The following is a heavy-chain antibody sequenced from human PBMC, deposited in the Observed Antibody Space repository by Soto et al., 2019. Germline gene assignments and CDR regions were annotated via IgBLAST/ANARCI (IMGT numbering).Heavy chain of an antibody. CDR3: ARLPTGWPNWVDP. CDR1: GFSFSDSA. J-gene: IGHJ5*02. Sequence: SGGSLRLSCAASGFSFSDSAMHWVRQASGKGLEWIARIRSKANSYLIAYDESVRGRFIISRDDSRNTAYLQMNDLNTEDTAIYYCARLPTGWPNWVDPWGQGILVTVSS. D-gene: IGHD6-19*01. CDR2: IRSKANSYLI. V-gene: IGHV3-73*01.